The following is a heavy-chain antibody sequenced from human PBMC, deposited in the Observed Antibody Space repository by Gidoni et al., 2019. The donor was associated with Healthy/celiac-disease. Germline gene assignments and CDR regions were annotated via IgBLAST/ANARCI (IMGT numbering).Heavy chain of an antibody. CDR3: AKDSEWELQLGVYYFDY. J-gene: IGHJ4*02. CDR2: ISYDGSNK. D-gene: IGHD1-26*01. CDR1: GFTFSSYG. V-gene: IGHV3-30*18. Sequence: QVQLVESGGGVVQPGRSLRLSCAASGFTFSSYGMHWVRQAPGKGLEWVAVISYDGSNKYYADSVKGRFTISRDNSKNTLYLQMNSLRAEDTAVYYCAKDSEWELQLGVYYFDYWGQGTLVTVSS.